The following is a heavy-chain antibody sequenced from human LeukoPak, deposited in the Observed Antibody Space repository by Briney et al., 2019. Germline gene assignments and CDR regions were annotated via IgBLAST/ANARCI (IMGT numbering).Heavy chain of an antibody. CDR3: ARQSLYSDTSSYYYNLAQ. D-gene: IGHD3-22*01. CDR2: IYYSGRT. J-gene: IGHJ4*02. Sequence: PSETLSLPCTLCGVYITRQSYYGRWIRQPPGKGLEWIGSIYYSGRTYYNPSLKSRVTISVDTSKNQLSLKVRSVTAADTAVYYCARQSLYSDTSSYYYNLAQWAQGNLVTVSS. V-gene: IGHV4-39*01. CDR1: GVYITRQSYY.